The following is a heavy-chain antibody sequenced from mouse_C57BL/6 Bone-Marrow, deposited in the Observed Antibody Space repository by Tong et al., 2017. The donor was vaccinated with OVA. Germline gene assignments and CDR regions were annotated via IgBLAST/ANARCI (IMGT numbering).Heavy chain of an antibody. V-gene: IGHV5-9-2*01. J-gene: IGHJ4*01. CDR3: ARYPFITTATGDYAMDY. CDR1: GFTFSSYG. D-gene: IGHD1-2*01. CDR2: ISGGGSYT. Sequence: EVQLQESGGGLVQPGGSRKLSCAASGFTFSSYGMSWVRQTPEKRLEWVATISGGGSYTYYPDSVKGRFTISRENAKNNLYLQMSSLRSEDTALYYCARYPFITTATGDYAMDYWGQGTSVTVSS.